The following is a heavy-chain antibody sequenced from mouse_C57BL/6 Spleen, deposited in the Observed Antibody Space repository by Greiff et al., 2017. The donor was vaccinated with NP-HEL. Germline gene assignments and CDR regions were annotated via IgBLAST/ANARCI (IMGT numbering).Heavy chain of an antibody. J-gene: IGHJ1*03. CDR2: ISSGGSYT. V-gene: IGHV5-6*01. CDR1: GFTFSSYG. Sequence: EVKSVESGGDLVKPGGSLKLSCAASGFTFSSYGMSWVRQTPDKRLEWVATISSGGSYTYYPDSVKGRFTISRDNAKNPLYLQMSSLKYEDTAMYYCWYFDVWGTGTTVTVSS. CDR3: WYFDV.